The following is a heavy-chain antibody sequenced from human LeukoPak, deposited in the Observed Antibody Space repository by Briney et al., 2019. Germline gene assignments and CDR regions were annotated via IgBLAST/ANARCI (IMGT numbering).Heavy chain of an antibody. CDR2: INHSGST. CDR1: GGSFSGYY. D-gene: IGHD2-2*01. J-gene: IGHJ1*01. Sequence: SETLSLTCAVYGGSFSGYYWSWIRQPPGKGLEWIGEINHSGSTNYNPSLKSRVTISVDTSKNQFSLKLSSVTAADRAVYYCASTWFGEDIVVPAMKYFQHWGQGTLSPSPQ. CDR3: ASTWFGEDIVVPAMKYFQH. V-gene: IGHV4-34*01.